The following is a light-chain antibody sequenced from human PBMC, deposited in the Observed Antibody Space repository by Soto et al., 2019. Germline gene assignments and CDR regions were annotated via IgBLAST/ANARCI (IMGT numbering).Light chain of an antibody. CDR2: RNN. CDR1: SSNIGSNY. V-gene: IGLV1-47*01. CDR3: AAWDDSLSGYVV. J-gene: IGLJ2*01. Sequence: QSVLTQPPSASGTPGQRVTISCSGSSSNIGSNYVYWYQQLPGTAPKLLIYRNNQRPSGVPDRFSGSKSGTSASLAISGLRSEDEADYYCAAWDDSLSGYVVFGGGTKHTVL.